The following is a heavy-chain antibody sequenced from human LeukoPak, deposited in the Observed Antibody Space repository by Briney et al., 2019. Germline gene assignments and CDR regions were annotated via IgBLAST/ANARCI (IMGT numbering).Heavy chain of an antibody. CDR2: IYYSGSI. V-gene: IGHV4-59*01. D-gene: IGHD3-10*01. J-gene: IGHJ4*02. CDR3: ARGYAGFGELLND. Sequence: HPSQTLSLTCTVSGGSISSYYWSWIRQPPGKGLEWIGYIYYSGSINYNPSLKSRVTISVDTSKNQFSLKLSSVTAADTAVYYCARGYAGFGELLNDWGQGTLVTVSS. CDR1: GGSISSYY.